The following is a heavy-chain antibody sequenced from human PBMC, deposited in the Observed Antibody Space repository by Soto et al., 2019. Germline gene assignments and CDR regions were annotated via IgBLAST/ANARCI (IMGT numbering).Heavy chain of an antibody. D-gene: IGHD1-1*01. CDR1: GGTFSSYA. J-gene: IGHJ6*02. CDR3: ASGMRGAGYYYYGMDV. V-gene: IGHV1-69*01. CDR2: IIPIFGTA. Sequence: QVKLVQSGAEVKKPGSSVKVSCKASGGTFSSYAISWVRQAPGQGLEWMGGIIPIFGTANYAQKFQGRVTITADESTSTAYMELSSLRSEETAVYYCASGMRGAGYYYYGMDVWGQGTTVTVSS.